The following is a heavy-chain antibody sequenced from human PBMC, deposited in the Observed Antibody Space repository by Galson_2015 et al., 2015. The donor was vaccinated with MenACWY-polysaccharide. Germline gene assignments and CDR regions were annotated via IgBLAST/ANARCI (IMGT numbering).Heavy chain of an antibody. D-gene: IGHD2-2*01. CDR3: ARTYCSRTSCYGMDV. V-gene: IGHV3-30-3*01. Sequence: SLRLSCAASGFTFSTYAIHWVRQAPGKGLDWEAIISYDGTNKYYADSVKDRFTISRDNSKNTMYLQMNSLSAEDTAAYYCARTYCSRTSCYGMDVWGQGTTVTVSS. CDR1: GFTFSTYA. J-gene: IGHJ6*02. CDR2: ISYDGTNK.